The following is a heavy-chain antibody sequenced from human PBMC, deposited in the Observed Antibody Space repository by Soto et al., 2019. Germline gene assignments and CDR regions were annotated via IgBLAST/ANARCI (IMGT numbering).Heavy chain of an antibody. CDR2: ILYDGSNK. CDR1: GFTFSNYG. CDR3: AKSRDAYNFYFYYGMDV. D-gene: IGHD2-2*01. J-gene: IGHJ6*01. V-gene: IGHV3-30*18. Sequence: QVQLVESGGGVVQAGRSLRLSCAASGFTFSNYGMHWVRQTPGKGLEWVALILYDGSNKYYADSVKGRFTISRDNSKNTMYLQVSSLRAEDTAVYYCAKSRDAYNFYFYYGMDVWCQCTTFTVSS.